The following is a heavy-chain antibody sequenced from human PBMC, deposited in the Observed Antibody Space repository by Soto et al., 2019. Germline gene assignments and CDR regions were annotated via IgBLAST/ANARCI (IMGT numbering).Heavy chain of an antibody. CDR3: VRGRFSASGPFDY. CDR2: INWNGDST. V-gene: IGHV3-20*04. J-gene: IGHJ4*02. Sequence: GGSLRLSCVASGFTFENYGMSWVRQVPGKGLEWVSGINWNGDSTYYADSVKGRFTISRDNAKNSLSLQMNSLRADDTAFYYCVRGRFSASGPFDYWGQGT. CDR1: GFTFENYG. D-gene: IGHD2-21*01.